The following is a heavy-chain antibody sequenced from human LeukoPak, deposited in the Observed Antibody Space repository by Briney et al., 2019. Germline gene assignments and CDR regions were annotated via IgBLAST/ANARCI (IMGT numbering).Heavy chain of an antibody. J-gene: IGHJ4*02. D-gene: IGHD3-16*01. Sequence: PSETLSLTCTVSGDSISSSNYYWGWIRQPPGNGLEWIGNIFYIGRTYYNPSLKSRVTISVDTSKSQFSLELSSVTAADTAVYYCARWGENYFDYWGQGTLVTVSS. CDR2: IFYIGRT. V-gene: IGHV4-39*01. CDR3: ARWGENYFDY. CDR1: GDSISSSNYY.